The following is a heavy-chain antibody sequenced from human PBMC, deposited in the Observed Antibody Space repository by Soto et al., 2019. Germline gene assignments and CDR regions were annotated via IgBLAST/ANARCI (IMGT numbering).Heavy chain of an antibody. Sequence: SETLSLTCTVSGGSISSYYWSWIRQPPGKGLEWIGYIYYSGSTNYNPSLKSRVTISVDTSKNQFSLKLSSVTAADTAEYYCATSLGYCSGCSCRPDYYYYMDVWGKGTTVTVSS. V-gene: IGHV4-59*12. CDR1: GGSISSYY. D-gene: IGHD2-15*01. CDR3: ATSLGYCSGCSCRPDYYYYMDV. CDR2: IYYSGST. J-gene: IGHJ6*03.